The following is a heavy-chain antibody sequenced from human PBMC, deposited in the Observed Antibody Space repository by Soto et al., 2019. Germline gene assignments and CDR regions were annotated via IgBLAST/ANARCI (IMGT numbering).Heavy chain of an antibody. Sequence: QLQLQESGPGLVKPSETLSLTCTVSGGSISSSSYYWGWIRQPPGKGLEWIGSIYYSGSTYYNTSLKSRVTISVDTSKNQFSLKLSSVTAADTAVYYCARPQGVAGNNWFDPWGQGTLVTVSS. D-gene: IGHD6-19*01. J-gene: IGHJ5*02. CDR1: GGSISSSSYY. CDR3: ARPQGVAGNNWFDP. CDR2: IYYSGST. V-gene: IGHV4-39*01.